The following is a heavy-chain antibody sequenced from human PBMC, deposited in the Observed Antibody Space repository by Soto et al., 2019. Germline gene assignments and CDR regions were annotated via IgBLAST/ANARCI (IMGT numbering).Heavy chain of an antibody. V-gene: IGHV3-23*01. CDR3: AKVKCCCGWGCYSEVVPWFDP. J-gene: IGHJ5*02. D-gene: IGHD2-15*01. CDR2: ISGSGGST. CDR1: GFTFSSYA. Sequence: GGSLRLSCAASGFTFSSYAMSWVRQAPGKGLEWVSAISGSGGSTYYADSVKGRFTISRDNSKNTLYLQMNSLKAEDTAVYYCAKVKCCCGWGCYSEVVPWFDPWGQGTLVTVSS.